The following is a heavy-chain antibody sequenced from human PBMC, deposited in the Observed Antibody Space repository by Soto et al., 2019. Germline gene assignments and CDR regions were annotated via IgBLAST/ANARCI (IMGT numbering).Heavy chain of an antibody. CDR1: GFTFSSYG. J-gene: IGHJ4*02. Sequence: PGGSLRLSCAASGFTFSSYGMHWVRQAPGKGLEWVAVISYDGSNKYYADSVKGRFTISRDNSKNTLYLQMNSLRAEDTAVYYCAKGMRYSNGSDYWGQGTLVTVSS. V-gene: IGHV3-30*18. CDR3: AKGMRYSNGSDY. CDR2: ISYDGSNK. D-gene: IGHD5-18*01.